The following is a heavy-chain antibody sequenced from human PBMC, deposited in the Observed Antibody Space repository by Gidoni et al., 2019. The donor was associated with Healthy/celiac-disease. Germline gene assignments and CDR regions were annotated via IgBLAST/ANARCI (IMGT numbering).Heavy chain of an antibody. D-gene: IGHD6-6*01. CDR1: GGSISSGSYY. J-gene: IGHJ6*02. CDR2: IYTSGST. V-gene: IGHV4-61*02. CDR3: ARDARYGIAARPHYYYYYGMDV. Sequence: QVQLQESGPGLVKPSQTLSLNCTVSGGSISSGSYYWSWIRQPAGKGLEWIGRIYTSGSTNYNPSLKSRVTISVDTSKNQFSLKLSSVTAADTAVYYCARDARYGIAARPHYYYYYGMDVWGQGTTVTVSS.